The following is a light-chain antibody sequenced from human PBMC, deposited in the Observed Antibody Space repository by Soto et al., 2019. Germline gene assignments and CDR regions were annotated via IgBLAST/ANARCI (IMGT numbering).Light chain of an antibody. V-gene: IGKV3-15*01. Sequence: DIVMTQSPGTLSVSPWERATLSCRASQSINSNLAWYQQIPGQAPRLLIYGASTRATGIPARFSGSGSGTEFTLTISSLQSEDFAVYYCQQYNNWPRTFGQGTKVDIK. CDR3: QQYNNWPRT. J-gene: IGKJ1*01. CDR1: QSINSN. CDR2: GAS.